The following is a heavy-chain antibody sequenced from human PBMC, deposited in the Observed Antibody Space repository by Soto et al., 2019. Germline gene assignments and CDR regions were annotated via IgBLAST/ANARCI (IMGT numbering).Heavy chain of an antibody. V-gene: IGHV3-21*01. Sequence: EVQVVESGGGLVKPGGSLTLSCNFTFSMYSMNWVRQAPGKGLEWVASISSGAAYIQYADSVQGRFTISRDNAKNSVSLQLSSLRVEDTAVYFCTRDEGGSYDSWFHPWGQGTQVTVSA. J-gene: IGHJ5*02. D-gene: IGHD1-26*01. CDR2: ISSGAAYI. CDR1: TFSMYS. CDR3: TRDEGGSYDSWFHP.